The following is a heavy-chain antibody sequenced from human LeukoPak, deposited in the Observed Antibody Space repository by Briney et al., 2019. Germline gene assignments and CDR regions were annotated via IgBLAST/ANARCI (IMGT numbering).Heavy chain of an antibody. CDR1: GGSITTRSYY. CDR2: MHQSGSS. Sequence: SETLSLTCTVSGGSITTRSYYWGWSRQPPGKGLEWVGSMHQSGSSYYNPSLKSRVTTSVDTSKNQFSLKLSSVTAADTAVYYCARDPGAYYDSSGYLNWFDPWGEGTLVTVSS. D-gene: IGHD3-22*01. V-gene: IGHV4-39*07. CDR3: ARDPGAYYDSSGYLNWFDP. J-gene: IGHJ5*02.